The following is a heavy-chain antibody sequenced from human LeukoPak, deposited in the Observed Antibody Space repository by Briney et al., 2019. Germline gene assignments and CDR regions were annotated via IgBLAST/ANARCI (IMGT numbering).Heavy chain of an antibody. CDR3: ASMRGFGPV. CDR2: IKEDGSEK. V-gene: IGHV3-7*01. Sequence: GGSLRLSCTASGFTFNNYWMTWVRQAPGRRLEWVANIKEDGSEKNYLDSVKGRFTISRDNTQNSVYLQMNSLRVEDTALYYCASMRGFGPVWGHGTLVTVSS. J-gene: IGHJ4*01. CDR1: GFTFNNYW. D-gene: IGHD3-16*01.